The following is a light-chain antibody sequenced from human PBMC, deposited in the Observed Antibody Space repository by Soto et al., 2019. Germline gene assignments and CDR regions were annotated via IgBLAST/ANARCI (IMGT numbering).Light chain of an antibody. CDR1: SSDVGGYNY. J-gene: IGLJ2*01. CDR2: DVS. V-gene: IGLV2-14*03. CDR3: SSYARSNAPVV. Sequence: QSALTQPASVSGSPGQSITISCTGTSSDVGGYNYVSWYQQHPGKAPKLLIYDVSNRPSGVSNRFSGSKSGNTASLTISGLQAEDEADYYCSSYARSNAPVVFGGGTKVTVL.